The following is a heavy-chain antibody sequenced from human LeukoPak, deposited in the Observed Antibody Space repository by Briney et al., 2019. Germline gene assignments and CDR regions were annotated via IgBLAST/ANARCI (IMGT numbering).Heavy chain of an antibody. V-gene: IGHV3-30*14. CDR3: ARDRGSYSDY. D-gene: IGHD1-26*01. J-gene: IGHJ4*02. CDR1: GFTFSSYA. CDR2: ISYDGSNK. Sequence: GRSLRLSCAASGFTFSSYAMHWVRQAPGKGLEWVAVISYDGSNKYYGGSVKGRFTISRDNSKNTLYLQMNSLRAEDTAVYYCARDRGSYSDYWGQGTLVTVSS.